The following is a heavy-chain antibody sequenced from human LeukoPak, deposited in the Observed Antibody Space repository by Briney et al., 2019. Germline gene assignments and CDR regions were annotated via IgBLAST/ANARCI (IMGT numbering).Heavy chain of an antibody. CDR3: ARGSGSYPYFDS. J-gene: IGHJ4*02. Sequence: ASVKVSCKASGYTFTNYGITWVRQAPGQGLEWMGWISAYNGNTNYAQKLQDRVNMTTDTSTSTAYMELRSLRSDGTALYYCARGSGSYPYFDSWGQGTLVTVSP. CDR1: GYTFTNYG. D-gene: IGHD1-26*01. CDR2: ISAYNGNT. V-gene: IGHV1-18*01.